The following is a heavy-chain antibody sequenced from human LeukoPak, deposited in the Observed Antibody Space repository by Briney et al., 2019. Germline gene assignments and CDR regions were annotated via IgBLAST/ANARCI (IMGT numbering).Heavy chain of an antibody. J-gene: IGHJ4*02. V-gene: IGHV3-48*01. CDR1: GFTSTKYS. Sequence: GGSLRLSCAASGFTSTKYSMHWVRQTPGKGLEWVSYISSGSTTIYYTDSVKGRFTISRDNAKNSLYLQMNSLRAEDTAVYYCARRESTTMVRGGVDYWGQGTLVTVSS. D-gene: IGHD3-10*01. CDR3: ARRESTTMVRGGVDY. CDR2: ISSGSTTI.